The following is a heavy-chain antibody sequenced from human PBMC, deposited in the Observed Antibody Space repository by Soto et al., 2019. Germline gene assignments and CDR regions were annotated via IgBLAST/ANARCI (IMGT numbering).Heavy chain of an antibody. J-gene: IGHJ4*02. Sequence: SETLSLTCTVSGGSVSSADWNWSWIRQTPGKGLEWIGHIYEGGRTYSNPSLMSRATISLDTSKNLFSLNLKSVTAADTAVYYCTGEVASGYWGQGTLVTVSS. CDR2: IYEGGRT. D-gene: IGHD2-8*02. CDR3: TGEVASGY. V-gene: IGHV4-30-4*08. CDR1: GGSVSSADWN.